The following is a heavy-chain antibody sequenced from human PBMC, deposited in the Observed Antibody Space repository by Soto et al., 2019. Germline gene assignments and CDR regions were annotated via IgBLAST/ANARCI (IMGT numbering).Heavy chain of an antibody. CDR2: IYYSGST. D-gene: IGHD3-3*01. Sequence: AETLSLTCTVSGGSISSYYWSWIQQPPGKGLEWIGYIYYSGSTNYNPSLRSRVTISVDTSKNQFSLKLSSVTAADTAVYYCARGGYYDFWSGSNYGMEVWGQGTTVT. CDR3: ARGGYYDFWSGSNYGMEV. CDR1: GGSISSYY. V-gene: IGHV4-59*01. J-gene: IGHJ6*02.